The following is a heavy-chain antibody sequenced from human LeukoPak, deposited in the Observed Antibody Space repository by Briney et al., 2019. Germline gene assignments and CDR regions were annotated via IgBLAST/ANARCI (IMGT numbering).Heavy chain of an antibody. CDR3: ASLRRLKQWLDDYTPNFDY. J-gene: IGHJ4*02. CDR2: INPNSGGT. CDR1: GYTFTGYY. Sequence: GASVKVSCKASGYTFTGYYMHWVRQAPGQGLEWMGRINPNSGGTNYAQKFQGRVTMTRDTSISTAYMELSRLRSDDTAVYYCASLRRLKQWLDDYTPNFDYWGQGTLVTVSS. D-gene: IGHD6-19*01. V-gene: IGHV1-2*06.